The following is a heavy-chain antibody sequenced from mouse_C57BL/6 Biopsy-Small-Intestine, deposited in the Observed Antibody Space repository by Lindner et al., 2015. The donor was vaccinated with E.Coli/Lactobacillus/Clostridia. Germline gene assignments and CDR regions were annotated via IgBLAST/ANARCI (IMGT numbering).Heavy chain of an antibody. CDR2: ISPTSGNT. V-gene: IGHV1-81*01. D-gene: IGHD1-1*01. CDR1: GYTLSNSG. J-gene: IGHJ1*01. CDR3: ARESTIFGVVNGEDFYYGLDV. Sequence: SVKVSCKASGYTLSNSGFTWVRQAPGRGPEWMGWISPTSGNTNYAQKFQDRLTMTADTPTSTAYMELRSLRSDDTAVYFCARESTIFGVVNGEDFYYGLDVWGQGTTVIVSS.